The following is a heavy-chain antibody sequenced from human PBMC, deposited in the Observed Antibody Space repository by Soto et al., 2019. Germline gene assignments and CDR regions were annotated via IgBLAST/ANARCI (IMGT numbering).Heavy chain of an antibody. J-gene: IGHJ1*01. CDR1: GYTFTSYA. CDR3: AREGIYYDYFWGSCRLAILGH. V-gene: IGHV1-3*01. CDR2: INAGNGNT. Sequence: ASVKVSCKASGYTFTSYAMHWVRQAPGQRLEWMGWINAGNGNTKYSQKFQGRVTITRDTSASTAYMELSSLRSEDTAVYYCAREGIYYDYFWGSCRLAILGHWAHGTLVPASS. D-gene: IGHD3-16*02.